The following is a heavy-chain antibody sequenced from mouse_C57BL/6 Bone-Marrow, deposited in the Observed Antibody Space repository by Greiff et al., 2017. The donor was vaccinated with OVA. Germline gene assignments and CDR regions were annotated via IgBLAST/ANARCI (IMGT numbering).Heavy chain of an antibody. Sequence: QVQLQQPGAELVKPGASVKLSCKASGYTFTSYWMHWVKQRPGQGLEWIGMIHPNSGSTNYNEKFKSKATLTVDKSSSTDYMQLSSLTSEDSAVYYCARARIYDGYYWYFDVWGTGTTVTVSS. CDR3: ARARIYDGYYWYFDV. CDR2: IHPNSGST. D-gene: IGHD2-3*01. J-gene: IGHJ1*03. CDR1: GYTFTSYW. V-gene: IGHV1-64*01.